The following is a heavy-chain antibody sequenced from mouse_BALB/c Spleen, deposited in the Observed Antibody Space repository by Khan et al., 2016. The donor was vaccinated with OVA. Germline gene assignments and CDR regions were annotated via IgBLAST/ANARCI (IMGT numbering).Heavy chain of an antibody. D-gene: IGHD4-1*01. CDR2: IDPANGYT. J-gene: IGHJ3*01. CDR1: GFNIKDTY. V-gene: IGHV14-3*02. Sequence: VQLKQSGAELVKPGASVKLSCTASGFNIKDTYIHWVKQRPEQGLEWIGRIDPANGYTKFDPKFQGKATIAADPSSNTAYLQLSSLTSEDTAVDFCARDYWDVFAYWGQGTLVSVSA. CDR3: ARDYWDVFAY.